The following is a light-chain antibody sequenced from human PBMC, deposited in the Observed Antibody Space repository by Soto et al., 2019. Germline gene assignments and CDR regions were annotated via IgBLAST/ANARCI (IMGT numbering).Light chain of an antibody. CDR2: KAS. CDR3: QQYDKLPYT. V-gene: IGKV1-5*03. J-gene: IGKJ2*01. Sequence: DIQMTQSPSTLPASVGDRVTITCRASQNINNWLAWYQQKPGKGPSLLIYKASNLESGVSSRFSGSGSGTEFTLTISSLQPDDIGTYYCQQYDKLPYTFGQGTKLEIK. CDR1: QNINNW.